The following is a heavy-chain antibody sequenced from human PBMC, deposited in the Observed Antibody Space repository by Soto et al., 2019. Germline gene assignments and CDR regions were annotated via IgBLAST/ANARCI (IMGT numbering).Heavy chain of an antibody. D-gene: IGHD6-13*01. CDR3: ARDGGIAAAARKHYYYYGMDV. J-gene: IGHJ6*02. CDR2: VIPIFGTA. Sequence: SVKVSCKASGGTFSSYAISWVRQAPGQGLEWMGGVIPIFGTANYAQKFQGRVTITADESTSTAYMELSSLRSEDTAVYYCARDGGIAAAARKHYYYYGMDVWRQRTTVTVSS. V-gene: IGHV1-69*13. CDR1: GGTFSSYA.